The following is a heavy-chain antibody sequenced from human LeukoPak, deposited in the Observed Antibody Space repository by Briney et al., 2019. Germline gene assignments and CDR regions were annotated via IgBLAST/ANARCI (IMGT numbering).Heavy chain of an antibody. J-gene: IGHJ4*02. CDR1: GGSISGSSYY. V-gene: IGHV4-39*01. D-gene: IGHD3-10*01. CDR3: ANTFGDYVRY. CDR2: IYYSGST. Sequence: SETLSLTCTVSGGSISGSSYYWGWIRQPPGTGLEWIGSIYYSGSTYYNPSLKSRVTISVDTSENQFSLKLSSVTAADTAIYYCANTFGDYVRYWGQGTLVTVSS.